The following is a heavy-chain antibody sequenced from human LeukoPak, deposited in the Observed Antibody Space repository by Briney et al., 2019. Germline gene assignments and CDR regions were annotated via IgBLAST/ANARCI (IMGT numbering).Heavy chain of an antibody. CDR2: ISGSGGST. CDR3: AKDQGGLAILLGEYCSSTSCCLDY. J-gene: IGHJ4*02. CDR1: GFTFSSYA. V-gene: IGHV3-23*01. Sequence: GGSLRLSCAASGFTFSSYAMSWVRQAPGKGLEWVSAISGSGGSTYYADSVKGRFTISRDNSKNTLYLQMNSLRAEDTAVYYCAKDQGGLAILLGEYCSSTSCCLDYWGQGTLVTVSS. D-gene: IGHD2-2*01.